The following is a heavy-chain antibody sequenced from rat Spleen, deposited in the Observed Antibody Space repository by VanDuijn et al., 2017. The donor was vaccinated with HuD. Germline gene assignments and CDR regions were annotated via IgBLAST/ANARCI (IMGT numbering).Heavy chain of an antibody. V-gene: IGHV5-29*01. J-gene: IGHJ2*01. Sequence: EVQLVESGGGLVQPGRSLKLSCAASGFTFSNYGMAWVRQAPTKGLEWVATISYDGSSTYYRDSVKGRFTISRDNAKSTLYLQMDSLRSEDTATYYCARQGNSGLDYWGQGVMVTVSS. CDR1: GFTFSNYG. CDR3: ARQGNSGLDY. CDR2: ISYDGSST. D-gene: IGHD4-4*01.